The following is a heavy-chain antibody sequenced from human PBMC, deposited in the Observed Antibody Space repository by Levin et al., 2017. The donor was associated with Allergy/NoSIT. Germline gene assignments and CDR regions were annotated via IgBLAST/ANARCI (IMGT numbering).Heavy chain of an antibody. CDR2: ISWNSGGI. CDR1: GFTFDDYA. J-gene: IGHJ4*02. V-gene: IGHV3-9*01. D-gene: IGHD6-6*01. CDR3: AKDMGVSTGVAASVSLDS. Sequence: GGSLRLSCAASGFTFDDYAMHWVRQAPGKGLEWVSGISWNSGGIVYADSVRGRFTISRDNAKNSLYLHMDSLGAEDTAFCYCAKDMGVSTGVAASVSLDSWGQGTLVTVS.